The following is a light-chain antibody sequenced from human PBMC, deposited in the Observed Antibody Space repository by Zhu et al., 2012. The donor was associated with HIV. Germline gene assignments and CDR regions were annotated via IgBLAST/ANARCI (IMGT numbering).Light chain of an antibody. V-gene: IGKV3-20*01. J-gene: IGKJ4*01. Sequence: EIVLTQSPGTLSLSPGERATFSCRASQSVSSTDLAWYQQKPGHPPRLLIYGASNRAADIPYRFSGSGSGTDFTLTISRLEPEDFVVYYCQLYGTSPPLTFGGGTKVEMK. CDR1: QSVSSTD. CDR3: QLYGTSPPLT. CDR2: GAS.